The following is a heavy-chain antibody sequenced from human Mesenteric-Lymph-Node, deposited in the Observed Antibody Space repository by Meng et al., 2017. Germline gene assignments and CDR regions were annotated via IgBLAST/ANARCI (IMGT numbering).Heavy chain of an antibody. CDR1: GDSSRMRNW. D-gene: IGHD6-19*01. CDR2: SYHSGST. Sequence: QLSAAGPGLVKPSAPLSCTSAGFGDSSRMRNWGSWVRQHPGKGLEWIGESYHSGSTNYNPSLKSRVTISVNKSKTQFSLNLSSVTAADTAVYYCARGGQWLPIDYWGQGTLVTVSS. CDR3: ARGGQWLPIDY. V-gene: IGHV4-4*02. J-gene: IGHJ4*02.